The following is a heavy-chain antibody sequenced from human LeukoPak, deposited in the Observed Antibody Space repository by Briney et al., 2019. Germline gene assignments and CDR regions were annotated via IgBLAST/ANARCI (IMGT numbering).Heavy chain of an antibody. CDR2: IIPIFGTA. J-gene: IGHJ4*02. Sequence: ASVKVSCKASGGTFSSYAISWVRQAPGQGLEWMGGIIPIFGTANYAQKFQGRVTITADESTSTAYMELSSLRSEDTAVYYCARVYDSSGHFDYWGQGTLVTVSS. V-gene: IGHV1-69*13. CDR3: ARVYDSSGHFDY. D-gene: IGHD3-22*01. CDR1: GGTFSSYA.